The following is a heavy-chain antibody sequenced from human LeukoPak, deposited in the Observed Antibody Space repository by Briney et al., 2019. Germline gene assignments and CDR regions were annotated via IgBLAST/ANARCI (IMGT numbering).Heavy chain of an antibody. V-gene: IGHV4-59*01. Sequence: SETLSLTCTVSGGSISSYDWSWIRHPPGKGLERIGYIYYSGSTNYNPSLKSRVTISVDTSKNQFSLKLSSVTAADTAVYYCASLIAVAGTRRDYWGQGTLVTVSS. CDR1: GGSISSYD. CDR3: ASLIAVAGTRRDY. CDR2: IYYSGST. J-gene: IGHJ4*02. D-gene: IGHD6-19*01.